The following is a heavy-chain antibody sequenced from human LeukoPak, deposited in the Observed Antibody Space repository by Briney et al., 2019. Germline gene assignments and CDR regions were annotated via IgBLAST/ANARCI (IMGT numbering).Heavy chain of an antibody. V-gene: IGHV1-2*02. CDR2: INPNSGGT. Sequence: GASVKVSCKASGYTFTGYYMHWVRQAPGQGLEWKGWINPNSGGTNYAQKFQGRVTMTRDTSISTAYMELSRLRSDDTAVYYCARGSALRRITMIVVVKGRAFDIWGQGTMVTVSS. CDR3: ARGSALRRITMIVVVKGRAFDI. D-gene: IGHD3-22*01. CDR1: GYTFTGYY. J-gene: IGHJ3*02.